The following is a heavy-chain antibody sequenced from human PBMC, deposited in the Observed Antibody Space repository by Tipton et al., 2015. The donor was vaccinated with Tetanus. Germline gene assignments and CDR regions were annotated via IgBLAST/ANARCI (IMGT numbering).Heavy chain of an antibody. CDR3: ARSVEYGFDS. J-gene: IGHJ4*02. CDR1: GFPFSRFS. Sequence: SLRLSCAASGFPFSRFSMNWVRQAPGKGLEWVSYMTSDTRTTYYADSVRGRFTISRDNARSSLYLQMNSLRDEDTALYYCARSVEYGFDSWGQGTPVTVSS. D-gene: IGHD2/OR15-2a*01. V-gene: IGHV3-48*02. CDR2: MTSDTRTT.